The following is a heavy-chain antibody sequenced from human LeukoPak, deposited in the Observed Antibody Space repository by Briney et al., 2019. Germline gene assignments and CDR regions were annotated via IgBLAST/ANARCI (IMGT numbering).Heavy chain of an antibody. CDR1: GGSITSYY. J-gene: IGHJ4*02. V-gene: IGHV4-59*08. CDR3: ARHPSARVFFDY. D-gene: IGHD3-3*01. CDR2: IYYLGST. Sequence: SETLSLTCTVSGGSITSYYWNWIRQPPGKGLEWIGYIYYLGSTNYNPSLKSRVTISVDTSKNQFSLNLKSVTAADTAVYYCARHPSARVFFDYWGQGTLVTVSS.